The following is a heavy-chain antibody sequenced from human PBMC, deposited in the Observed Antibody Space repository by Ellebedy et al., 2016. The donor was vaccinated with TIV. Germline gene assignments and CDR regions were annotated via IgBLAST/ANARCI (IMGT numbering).Heavy chain of an antibody. CDR2: MNPNSGNT. Sequence: ASVKVSCKASGYTFTTYDINWVRQATGQGLEWMGWMNPNSGNTGYAQKFQGRVTMTRNTSISTAYMELSSLRSEDTAVYYCASSLGRLDAFDIWGQGTMVTVSS. CDR1: GYTFTTYD. V-gene: IGHV1-8*01. CDR3: ASSLGRLDAFDI. J-gene: IGHJ3*02.